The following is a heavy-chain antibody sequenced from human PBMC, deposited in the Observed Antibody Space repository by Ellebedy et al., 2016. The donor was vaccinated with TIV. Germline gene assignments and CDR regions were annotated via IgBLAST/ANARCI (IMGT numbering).Heavy chain of an antibody. V-gene: IGHV4-34*01. CDR3: ARARGISRYFDWPTSPPYI. Sequence: MPSETLSLTCAVYGGSFSDYDWNWIRQPPGKGLEWIGEINRSGSSNYSPSLKSRVTISVDTSNNQLSLNLSSVTAADTAVYYCARARGISRYFDWPTSPPYIWGQGTMVTVSS. CDR2: INRSGSS. CDR1: GGSFSDYD. J-gene: IGHJ3*02. D-gene: IGHD3-9*01.